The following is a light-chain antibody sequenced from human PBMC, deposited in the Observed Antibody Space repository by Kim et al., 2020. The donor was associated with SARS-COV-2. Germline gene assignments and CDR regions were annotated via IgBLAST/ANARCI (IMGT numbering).Light chain of an antibody. CDR3: NSWTSSNTFV. CDR2: EVT. V-gene: IGLV2-18*02. Sequence: QSALPQPPSVSGSPGQSVTISCTGTSSDVGDYNRLSWYQQSPGTAPNLIIYEVTHRPSGVPDRFSGSKSGNTASLTISGLQAEDEADYYCNSWTSSNTFVFGTGTKVTVL. J-gene: IGLJ1*01. CDR1: SSDVGDYNR.